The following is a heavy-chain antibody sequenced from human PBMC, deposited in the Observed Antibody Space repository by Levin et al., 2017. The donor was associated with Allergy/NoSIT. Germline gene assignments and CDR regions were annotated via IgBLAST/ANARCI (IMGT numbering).Heavy chain of an antibody. CDR3: ARDRTIAAAGGGHYYYGMDV. CDR1: GGSITNYY. Sequence: KAGGSLRLSCTVSGGSITNYYWSWIRQPPGKGLEWIGYIYYSGSTNYNPSLKSRVTISVDTSKNQFSLKLSSVTAADSAVYYCARDRTIAAAGGGHYYYGMDVWGQGTTVTVSS. J-gene: IGHJ6*02. V-gene: IGHV4-59*01. D-gene: IGHD6-13*01. CDR2: IYYSGST.